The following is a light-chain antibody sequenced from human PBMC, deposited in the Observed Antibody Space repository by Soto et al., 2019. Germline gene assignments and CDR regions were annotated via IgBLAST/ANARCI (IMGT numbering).Light chain of an antibody. V-gene: IGKV1D-16*01. CDR2: AAS. Sequence: DTQMTQSPSSLSASVGDKVTISCRASQGVSNWLAWYQQKPEKAPKTLIYAASTLQTGVPSRFSGSGSGTEFTLTISSLQPEDFAAYYCQQYNTYPLPFGGGPKVEIK. J-gene: IGKJ4*01. CDR1: QGVSNW. CDR3: QQYNTYPLP.